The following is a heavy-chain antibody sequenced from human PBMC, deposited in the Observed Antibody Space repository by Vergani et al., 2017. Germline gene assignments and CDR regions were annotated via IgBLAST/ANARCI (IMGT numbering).Heavy chain of an antibody. Sequence: QVQLQESGPGLVKPSETLSLTCTVSGGSISSYYWSWIRQPPGKGLEWIGYIYYSGSTTYNPALKSRVTISVDTSKNQFSLKLSSVTAAYTAVYYCAREGGSYHFGYWGQGTLVTVSS. CDR2: IYYSGST. CDR1: GGSISSYY. D-gene: IGHD1-26*01. CDR3: AREGGSYHFGY. V-gene: IGHV4-59*01. J-gene: IGHJ4*02.